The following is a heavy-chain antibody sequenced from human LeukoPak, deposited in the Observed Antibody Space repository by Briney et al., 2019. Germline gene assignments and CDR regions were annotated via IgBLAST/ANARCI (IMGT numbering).Heavy chain of an antibody. CDR3: AKSVPPFGELSSVLFY. V-gene: IGHV3-30*02. D-gene: IGHD3-10*01. J-gene: IGHJ4*02. CDR2: IRYDGSNK. CDR1: GFTFSSYG. Sequence: GGSLRLSCAASGFTFSSYGMHWFRQAPGKGLEWVAFIRYDGSNKYYADSVKGRFTISRDNSKNTLYLQMNSLRAEDTAVYYCAKSVPPFGELSSVLFYWGQGTLVTVSS.